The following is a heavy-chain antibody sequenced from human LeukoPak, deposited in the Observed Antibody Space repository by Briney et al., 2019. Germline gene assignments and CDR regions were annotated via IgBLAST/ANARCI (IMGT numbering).Heavy chain of an antibody. Sequence: PSETLSLTCAVSGGSISSGGYSWSWIRQPPGKGLEWIGYIYHSGSTYYNPSLKSRVTISVDRSKNQFSLKLSSVTAADTAVYYCARGPVGYCSSTSCYIRYFDYWGQGTLVTVSS. CDR1: GGSISSGGYS. CDR3: ARGPVGYCSSTSCYIRYFDY. V-gene: IGHV4-30-2*01. J-gene: IGHJ4*02. CDR2: IYHSGST. D-gene: IGHD2-2*02.